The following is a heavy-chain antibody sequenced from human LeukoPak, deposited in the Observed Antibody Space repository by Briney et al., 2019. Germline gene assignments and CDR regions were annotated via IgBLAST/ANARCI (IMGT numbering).Heavy chain of an antibody. CDR2: IKQDGSEK. CDR3: ARDDGAAVSPHEAFDI. CDR1: GFTFSSYW. Sequence: GGSLRLFCTASGFTFSSYWISWVRRARGKGLECVANIKQDGSEKYCVDSVKGRFTISRENAKNSLYLLMNRLTAEDTVVYYCARDDGAAVSPHEAFDIWGQGTMVTVSS. J-gene: IGHJ3*02. V-gene: IGHV3-7*03. D-gene: IGHD2-15*01.